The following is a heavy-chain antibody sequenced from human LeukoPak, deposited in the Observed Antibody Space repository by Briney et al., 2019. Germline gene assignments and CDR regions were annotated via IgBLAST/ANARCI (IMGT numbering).Heavy chain of an antibody. Sequence: SETLSLTCTVSGGSISSYYWSWIRQPPGKGLEWIGYIYASGSTNYNPSLKSRVTISVDTSKNQFSLKLSSVTAADTAVYYCAGGIAAAGLGYYYYYYMDVWGKGTTVTVSS. J-gene: IGHJ6*03. D-gene: IGHD6-13*01. V-gene: IGHV4-4*09. CDR1: GGSISSYY. CDR2: IYASGST. CDR3: AGGIAAAGLGYYYYYYMDV.